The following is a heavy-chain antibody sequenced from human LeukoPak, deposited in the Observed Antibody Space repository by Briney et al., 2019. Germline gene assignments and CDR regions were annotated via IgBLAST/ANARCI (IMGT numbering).Heavy chain of an antibody. V-gene: IGHV3-64D*06. CDR2: ISSNGGST. CDR1: GFTFSSYA. D-gene: IGHD2-15*01. CDR3: VKARDRYLLGVGMDV. Sequence: GGSLRLSCSASGFTFSSYAMHWVRQAPGKGLEYVSAISSNGGSTYYADSVKGRFTISRDNSKNTLYLQMSSLSAEDTAVYYCVKARDRYLLGVGMDVWGQGTTVTVSS. J-gene: IGHJ6*02.